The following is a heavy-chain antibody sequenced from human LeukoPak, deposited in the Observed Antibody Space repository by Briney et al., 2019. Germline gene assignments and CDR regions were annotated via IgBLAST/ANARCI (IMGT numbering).Heavy chain of an antibody. CDR2: FDPEDGET. Sequence: ASVKVSCKVSGYTLTELSMHWVRQAPGKGLEWMGGFDPEDGETIYAQKFQGRVTMTEDTSTDTAYVELSSLRSEDTAVYYCATDRRSGWLYDFDYWGQGTLVTVSS. V-gene: IGHV1-24*01. CDR3: ATDRRSGWLYDFDY. D-gene: IGHD6-19*01. J-gene: IGHJ4*02. CDR1: GYTLTELS.